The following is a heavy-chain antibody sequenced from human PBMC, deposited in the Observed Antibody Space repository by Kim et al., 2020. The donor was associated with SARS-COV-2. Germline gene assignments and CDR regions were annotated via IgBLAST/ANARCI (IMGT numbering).Heavy chain of an antibody. D-gene: IGHD3-16*02. Sequence: SVKVSCKASGGTFSSYAISWVRQAPGQGLEWMGGIIPIFGTANYAQKFQGRVTITADESTSTAYMELSSLRSEDTAVYYCARDRGSYRYGHYYYYYYMDVWGKGTTVTVSS. J-gene: IGHJ6*03. V-gene: IGHV1-69*13. CDR2: IIPIFGTA. CDR3: ARDRGSYRYGHYYYYYYMDV. CDR1: GGTFSSYA.